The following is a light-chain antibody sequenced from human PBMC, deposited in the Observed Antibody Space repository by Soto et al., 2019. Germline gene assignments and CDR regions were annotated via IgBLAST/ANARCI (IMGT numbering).Light chain of an antibody. CDR2: GAS. Sequence: DIQMTQSPSSLSASVGDRVTIICRASQDISHYLAWYQQKPGKVPKLLIYGASALQSGVPSRYSGSGFGTEFTLPISSRQPEDVATYYCQNYNTFSRFTCGPGTKVDI. CDR3: QNYNTFSRFT. CDR1: QDISHY. V-gene: IGKV1-27*01. J-gene: IGKJ3*01.